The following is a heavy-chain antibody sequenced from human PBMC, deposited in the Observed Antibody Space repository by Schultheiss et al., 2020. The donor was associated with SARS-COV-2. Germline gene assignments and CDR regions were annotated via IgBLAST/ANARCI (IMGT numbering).Heavy chain of an antibody. CDR1: GFTFSSYD. J-gene: IGHJ4*02. CDR3: AKDIRAGYSSSWGYYFDY. Sequence: GESLKISCAASGFTFSSYDMHWVRQATGKGLEWVSAIGTAGDTYYPGSVKGRFTISRDNAKNSLYLQMNSLRAEDTALYYCAKDIRAGYSSSWGYYFDYWGQGTLVTVSS. CDR2: IGTAGDT. D-gene: IGHD6-13*01. V-gene: IGHV3-13*01.